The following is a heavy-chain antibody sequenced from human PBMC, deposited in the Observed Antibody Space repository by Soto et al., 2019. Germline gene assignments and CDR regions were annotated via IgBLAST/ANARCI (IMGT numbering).Heavy chain of an antibody. D-gene: IGHD1-26*01. CDR1: GYSFTRYW. V-gene: IGHV5-51*01. CDR3: ASARVGATTIWFDP. J-gene: IGHJ5*02. Sequence: GGALKISWKGSGYSFTRYWIGWVRQMTAKRLEWMAILYPGDSDTRYSPSFQGQVTISADKSISTAYLQWSSLKASDTAMYYCASARVGATTIWFDPWGQGTLVTVSS. CDR2: LYPGDSDT.